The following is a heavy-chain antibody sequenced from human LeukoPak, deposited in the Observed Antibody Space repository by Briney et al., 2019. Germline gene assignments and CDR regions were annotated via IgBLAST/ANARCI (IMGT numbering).Heavy chain of an antibody. J-gene: IGHJ4*02. CDR1: GGSISSSNW. V-gene: IGHV4-4*02. CDR3: ARDGDDSSSSYFDY. Sequence: SETLSLTCAVSGGSISSSNWWSWVRQPPGKGLEWIGEIYHSGSTNYNPSLKSRVTISVDKSKNQFSLKLSSVTAADTAVYYCARDGDDSSSSYFDYWGQGTLVTVSS. CDR2: IYHSGST. D-gene: IGHD6-6*01.